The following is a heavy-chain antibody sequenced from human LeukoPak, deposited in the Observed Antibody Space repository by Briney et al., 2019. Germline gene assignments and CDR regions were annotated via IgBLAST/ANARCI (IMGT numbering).Heavy chain of an antibody. CDR3: ARDGTTSGYIECRIDI. J-gene: IGHJ3*02. CDR2: IYSGGNT. Sequence: PGGSLRLSCAASGFTVSSNYMTWVRQAPGKGLEWVSVIYSGGNTYHADSVKGRFTISRDTSKNTLYLQMNSLRADDTAVYYCARDGTTSGYIECRIDIWGQGTMVTVSS. D-gene: IGHD3-22*01. CDR1: GFTVSSNY. V-gene: IGHV3-66*01.